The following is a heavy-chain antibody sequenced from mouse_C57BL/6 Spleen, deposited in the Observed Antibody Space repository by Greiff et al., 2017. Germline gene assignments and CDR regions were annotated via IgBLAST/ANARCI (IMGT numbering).Heavy chain of an antibody. CDR3: AREGLYGHAMDY. J-gene: IGHJ4*01. CDR1: GYTFTDYN. D-gene: IGHD1-1*01. Sequence: EVQLQESGPELVKPGASVKMSCKASGYTFTDYNMHWVKQSHGKSLEWIGYINPNNGGTSYNQKFKGKATLTVNKSSSTAYMELRSLTSEDSAVYYCAREGLYGHAMDYWGQGTSVTVSS. V-gene: IGHV1-22*01. CDR2: INPNNGGT.